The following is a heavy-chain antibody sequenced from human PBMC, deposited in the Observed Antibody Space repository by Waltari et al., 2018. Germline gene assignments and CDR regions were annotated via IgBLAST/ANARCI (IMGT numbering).Heavy chain of an antibody. CDR3: ARHYGSGSPYYFDY. V-gene: IGHV4-34*01. Sequence: QVQLQQWGAGLLKPSETLSLTCAVYGGSFSGYYWSWIRPPPGKGLEWIGEINHSGSTNYNPSLKSRVTISVDTSKNQFSLKLSSVTAADTAVYYCARHYGSGSPYYFDYWGQGTLVTVSS. CDR1: GGSFSGYY. CDR2: INHSGST. J-gene: IGHJ4*02. D-gene: IGHD3-10*01.